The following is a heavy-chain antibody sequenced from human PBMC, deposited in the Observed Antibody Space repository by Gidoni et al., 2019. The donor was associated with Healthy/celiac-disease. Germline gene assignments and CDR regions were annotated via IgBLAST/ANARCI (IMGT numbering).Heavy chain of an antibody. CDR2: ISSSGSTI. D-gene: IGHD3-10*01. CDR1: GFTFSSYE. V-gene: IGHV3-48*03. J-gene: IGHJ4*02. CDR3: ARDGKGDYGSGSYWVYYFDY. Sequence: EVQLVESGGGLVQPGGSLRLSCAASGFTFSSYEMNWVRQAPGKGLEWVSYISSSGSTIYYADSVKGRFTISRDNAKNSLYLQMNSLRAEDTAVYYCARDGKGDYGSGSYWVYYFDYWGQGTLVTVSS.